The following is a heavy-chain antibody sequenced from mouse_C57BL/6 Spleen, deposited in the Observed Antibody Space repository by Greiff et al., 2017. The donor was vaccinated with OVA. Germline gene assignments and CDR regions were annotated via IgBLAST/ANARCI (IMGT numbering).Heavy chain of an antibody. Sequence: EVKLMESEGGLVQPGSSMKLSCTASGFTFSDYYMAWVRQVPEKGLEWVANINYDGSSTYYLDSLKSRFIISRDNAKNILYLQMSSLKSEDTATYYCARDRGGPMDYWGQGTSVTVSS. CDR2: INYDGSST. J-gene: IGHJ4*01. CDR1: GFTFSDYY. D-gene: IGHD3-3*01. CDR3: ARDRGGPMDY. V-gene: IGHV5-16*01.